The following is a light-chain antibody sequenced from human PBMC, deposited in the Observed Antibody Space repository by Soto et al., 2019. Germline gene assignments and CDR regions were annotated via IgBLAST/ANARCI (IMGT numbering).Light chain of an antibody. CDR3: LQHNTFPWT. V-gene: IGKV1-17*01. CDR1: QSISTY. Sequence: DIQMTHSPSSLSASVVERFTITCRASQSISTYLNWYQQKPGKAPKLLIYGASNLESGVPSRFSGRGSGTEFTLTISSLQPEDFATYYCLQHNTFPWTFGQGTKVDIK. CDR2: GAS. J-gene: IGKJ1*01.